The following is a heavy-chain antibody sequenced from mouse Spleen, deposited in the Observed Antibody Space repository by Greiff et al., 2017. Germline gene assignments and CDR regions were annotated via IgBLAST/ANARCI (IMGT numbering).Heavy chain of an antibody. Sequence: VKLVESGPGLVQPSQSLSITCTASGFSLTSYGVHWVRQSPGKGLEWLGVIWSGGSTDYNAAFISRLSTSTDNSTSQVFFKMKSLQADDTAIYYCAGLYYGDCGGYVDVWGAGTPVTVSA. CDR1: GFSLTSYG. J-gene: IGHJ1*01. CDR2: IWSGGST. V-gene: IGHV2-2*01. CDR3: AGLYYGDCGGYVDV. D-gene: IGHD2-13*01.